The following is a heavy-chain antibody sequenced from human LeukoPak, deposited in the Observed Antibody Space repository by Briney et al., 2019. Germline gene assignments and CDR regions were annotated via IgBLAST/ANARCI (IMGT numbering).Heavy chain of an antibody. Sequence: GRPLRLSCEASGFTFNSYGMHWVRQAPGKGLEWVAVISYDGNNKYYADSVKGRFTISRDSSKNTLFLQMNSLKAEDTAVYYCAKDAHLVTTLDYWGQGTLVTVSS. CDR3: AKDAHLVTTLDY. V-gene: IGHV3-30*18. J-gene: IGHJ4*02. CDR2: ISYDGNNK. CDR1: GFTFNSYG. D-gene: IGHD2-21*02.